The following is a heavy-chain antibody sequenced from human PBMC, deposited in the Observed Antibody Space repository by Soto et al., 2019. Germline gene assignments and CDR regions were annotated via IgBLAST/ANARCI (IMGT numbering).Heavy chain of an antibody. V-gene: IGHV1-69*01. Sequence: QVQLVQSGAEVKKPGSSVKVSCKASGGTFSSYAISWVRQAPGQGLEWMGGIIPIFGTANYAQKFQGRVTITADESRSTANKGLSSLGSGDTAVYYCAGAGVTSGYDYGGNYCSGMDVWGQGTRSPSP. D-gene: IGHD5-12*01. CDR3: AGAGVTSGYDYGGNYCSGMDV. J-gene: IGHJ6*02. CDR1: GGTFSSYA. CDR2: IIPIFGTA.